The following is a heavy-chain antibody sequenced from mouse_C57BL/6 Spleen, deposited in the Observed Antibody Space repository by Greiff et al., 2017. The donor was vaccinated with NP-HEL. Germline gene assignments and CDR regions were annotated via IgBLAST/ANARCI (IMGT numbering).Heavy chain of an antibody. J-gene: IGHJ2*01. CDR3: ARGGIYDGYLDY. V-gene: IGHV1-80*01. CDR2: LYPGDGDT. Sequence: QVQLQQSGAELVKPGASVKISCKASGYAFSSYWMNWVKQRPGKGLEWIGQLYPGDGDTNYNGKFKGKATLTADKSSSTAYMQLSSLTSEDSAVYFCARGGIYDGYLDYWGQGTTLTVSS. CDR1: GYAFSSYW. D-gene: IGHD2-3*01.